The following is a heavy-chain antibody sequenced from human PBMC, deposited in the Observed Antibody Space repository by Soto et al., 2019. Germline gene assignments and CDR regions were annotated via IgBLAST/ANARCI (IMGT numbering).Heavy chain of an antibody. CDR1: GYTFNSYA. Sequence: ASVKVSCKASGYTFNSYAIHWVRQAPGQRLEWMGWINPSDGNRNFAQKFEDRVTMTTATSTNTVFLELRSLKSDDTAIYYCARDRLRGYDSSGFYSWGQGTMVTVSS. D-gene: IGHD3-22*01. V-gene: IGHV1-18*01. CDR2: INPSDGNR. J-gene: IGHJ4*02. CDR3: ARDRLRGYDSSGFYS.